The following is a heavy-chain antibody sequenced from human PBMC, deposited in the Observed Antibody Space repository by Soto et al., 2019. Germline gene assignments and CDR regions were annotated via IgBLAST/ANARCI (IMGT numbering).Heavy chain of an antibody. D-gene: IGHD3-9*01. CDR2: ISGSGGRT. CDR3: ATADYDILIGFYPTFDY. J-gene: IGHJ4*02. CDR1: GFTFTKYA. Sequence: EVQLLESGGGLIQPGGSLRLSCAASGFTFTKYAISWVRQAPGKGLEWVSVISGSGGRTYYADSVKGRFTISRDNSKNTLYLLMHSLRAEDTAVYYCATADYDILIGFYPTFDYWGKGTLVTVSS. V-gene: IGHV3-23*01.